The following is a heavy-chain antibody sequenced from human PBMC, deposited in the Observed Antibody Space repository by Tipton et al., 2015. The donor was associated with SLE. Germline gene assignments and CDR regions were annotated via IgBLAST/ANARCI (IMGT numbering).Heavy chain of an antibody. CDR1: GVTFSIYA. J-gene: IGHJ6*03. Sequence: SLRLSCAASGVTFSIYAMNWVRSAPGKGLEWVSSIVDSGVATFYADSVKGRFTISRDNSKNTLHLQMNSLRAEDTAVYYCSRDVMGRTTTDRGTYQYYYYRDFWGKGTTVTVSS. D-gene: IGHD3-10*01. V-gene: IGHV3-23*01. CDR2: IVDSGVAT. CDR3: SRDVMGRTTTDRGTYQYYYYRDF.